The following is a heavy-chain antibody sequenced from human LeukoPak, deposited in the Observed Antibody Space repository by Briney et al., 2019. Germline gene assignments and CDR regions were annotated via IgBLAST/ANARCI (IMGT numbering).Heavy chain of an antibody. V-gene: IGHV3-23*01. D-gene: IGHD6-13*01. CDR1: GFTFSSYA. Sequence: PGGSLRLSCAASGFTFSSYAMSWVRQAPGKGLEWVSAISGSGGSTYYADSVKGRFTISRDNSKNTLYLQMNSLRAEDTAVYYCAKGQPPDYYYYYGMDVWGQGTTVTVSS. J-gene: IGHJ6*02. CDR3: AKGQPPDYYYYYGMDV. CDR2: ISGSGGST.